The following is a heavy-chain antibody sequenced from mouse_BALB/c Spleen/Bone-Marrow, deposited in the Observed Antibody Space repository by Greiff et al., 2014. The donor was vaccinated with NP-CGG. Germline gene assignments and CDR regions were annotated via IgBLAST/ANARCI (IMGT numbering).Heavy chain of an antibody. Sequence: VQLKESGGGLVKPGGSLKLSCAASGFTFSSYAMSWVRQTPEKRLEWVATISSGGSYTYYAGSVKGRFTISRDTAKNTLYLQMSSLRSEDTAMYYCARQDYYGSSPHWYFDVWGAGTTVTVSS. CDR1: GFTFSSYA. CDR3: ARQDYYGSSPHWYFDV. CDR2: ISSGGSYT. V-gene: IGHV5-9-3*01. D-gene: IGHD1-1*01. J-gene: IGHJ1*01.